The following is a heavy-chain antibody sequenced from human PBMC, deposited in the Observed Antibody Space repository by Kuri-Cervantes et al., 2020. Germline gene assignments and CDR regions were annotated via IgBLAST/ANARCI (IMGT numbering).Heavy chain of an antibody. CDR2: IKQDGSEK. CDR3: ARDHSSGWYLYYYYGMDV. Sequence: GESLKISCAASGFTFSSYWMSWVRQAPGKGLEWVANIKQDGSEKYYVDSVKGRFTISRDNAKNSLYLQMNSLRAEDTAVYYCARDHSSGWYLYYYYGMDVWGQGTTVTVS. D-gene: IGHD6-19*01. V-gene: IGHV3-7*01. CDR1: GFTFSSYW. J-gene: IGHJ6*02.